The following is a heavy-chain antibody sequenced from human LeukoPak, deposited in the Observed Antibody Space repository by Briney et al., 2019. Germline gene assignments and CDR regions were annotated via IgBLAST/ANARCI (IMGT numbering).Heavy chain of an antibody. CDR3: AGVPAAARGS. Sequence: GGSLRLSCAASGFTFSSYSMNWVRQAPGKGLDWVSSISSSSSYIYYADSVKGRFTISRDNAKNSLYLQMNSLRAEDTAVYYCAGVPAAARGSWGQGTLVTVSS. CDR1: GFTFSSYS. CDR2: ISSSSSYI. D-gene: IGHD2-2*01. V-gene: IGHV3-21*01. J-gene: IGHJ5*02.